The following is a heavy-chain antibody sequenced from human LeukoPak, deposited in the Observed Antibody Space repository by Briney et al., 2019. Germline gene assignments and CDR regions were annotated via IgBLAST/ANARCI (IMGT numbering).Heavy chain of an antibody. V-gene: IGHV3-23*01. Sequence: GGSLRLSCAASGFTFSTYAMNWVRQAPGKGLEWVSAISDSGGSTYYADSVKGRFTISRDNAKNSLYLQMNSLRAEDTAVYYCARVRIAAALDYWGQGTLVTVSS. D-gene: IGHD6-13*01. CDR1: GFTFSTYA. J-gene: IGHJ4*02. CDR2: ISDSGGST. CDR3: ARVRIAAALDY.